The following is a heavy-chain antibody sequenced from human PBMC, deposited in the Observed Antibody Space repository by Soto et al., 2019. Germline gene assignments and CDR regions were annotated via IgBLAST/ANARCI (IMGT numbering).Heavy chain of an antibody. D-gene: IGHD3-22*01. CDR2: MNPNSGNT. CDR1: GYTFTSYD. V-gene: IGHV1-8*01. CDR3: ARADYFDSSGDLDY. J-gene: IGHJ4*02. Sequence: ASVKVSCKASGYTFTSYDINWVRQATGQGLEWMGWMNPNSGNTGYAQKFQGRVTMTRDTSRGTADMELSSLRSDDTAVYYCARADYFDSSGDLDYWGQGTLVTVSS.